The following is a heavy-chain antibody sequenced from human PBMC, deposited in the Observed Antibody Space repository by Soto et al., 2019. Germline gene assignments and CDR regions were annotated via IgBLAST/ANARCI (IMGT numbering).Heavy chain of an antibody. D-gene: IGHD1-26*01. CDR2: INPNSGGT. J-gene: IGHJ6*02. Sequence: ASVKVSCKASGYTFTGYYMHWVRQAPGQGLEWMGWINPNSGGTNYAQKFQGRVTMTRDTSISTAYMELSSLRSDDTAVYYCARAPYSGSYYYYYGMDVWGQGTTVTVSS. V-gene: IGHV1-2*02. CDR1: GYTFTGYY. CDR3: ARAPYSGSYYYYYGMDV.